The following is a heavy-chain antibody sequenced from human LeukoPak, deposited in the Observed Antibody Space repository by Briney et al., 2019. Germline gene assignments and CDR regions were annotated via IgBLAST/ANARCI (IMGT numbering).Heavy chain of an antibody. CDR3: ARDTDGFESGYGYYYYHGMDV. CDR2: ISSSSGYI. D-gene: IGHD3-3*01. V-gene: IGHV3-21*01. CDR1: GITISTYS. J-gene: IGHJ6*02. Sequence: GGSLRLSCAASGITISTYSMNWVRQAPGKGLEWVSSISSSSGYIYYEDSVKGRFTISRDNAKNPLYLQMNSLRAEDTAVYYCARDTDGFESGYGYYYYHGMDVWGQGTTVTVSS.